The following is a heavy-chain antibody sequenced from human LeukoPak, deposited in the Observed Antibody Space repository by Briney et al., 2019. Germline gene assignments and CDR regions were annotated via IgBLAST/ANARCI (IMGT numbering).Heavy chain of an antibody. D-gene: IGHD3-22*01. CDR3: ARDHPYYYDSSGYYSPLDY. CDR1: GFTFSDYY. CDR2: ISSSGSTI. V-gene: IGHV3-11*01. J-gene: IGHJ4*02. Sequence: PGGSLRLSCAASGFTFSDYYMSWIRQAPGKGLEWVSYISSSGSTIYYADSVKGRFTISRDNAKNSLYLQMNSLRAEDTAVYYCARDHPYYYDSSGYYSPLDYWGQGTLVTVSS.